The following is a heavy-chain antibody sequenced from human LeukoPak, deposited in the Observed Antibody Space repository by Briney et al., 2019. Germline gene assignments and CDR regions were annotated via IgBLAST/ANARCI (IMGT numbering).Heavy chain of an antibody. D-gene: IGHD6-19*01. V-gene: IGHV4-38-2*02. CDR2: INHSGST. Sequence: PSETLSLTCTVSDYSISSGYYWGWIRQPPGKGLEWIGEINHSGSTNYNPSLKSRVTISVDTSKNQFSLKLSSVTAADTAVYYCARTSGWLSWFDPWGQGTLVTVSS. CDR1: DYSISSGYY. J-gene: IGHJ5*02. CDR3: ARTSGWLSWFDP.